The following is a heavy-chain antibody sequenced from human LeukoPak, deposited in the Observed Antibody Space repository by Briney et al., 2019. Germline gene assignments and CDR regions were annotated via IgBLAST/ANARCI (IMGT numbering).Heavy chain of an antibody. CDR3: AASEEGYCSGGSCYNWFDP. D-gene: IGHD2-15*01. V-gene: IGHV4-59*01. J-gene: IGHJ5*02. CDR2: LHYRGST. Sequence: PSETLSLTCTVSGDSMSSYYWSWIRQPRGKGLEWIGYLHYRGSTNYNPSLKSRVTISVDTSKNQFSLKLSSVTAADTAVYYCAASEEGYCSGGSCYNWFDPWGQGTLVTVSS. CDR1: GDSMSSYY.